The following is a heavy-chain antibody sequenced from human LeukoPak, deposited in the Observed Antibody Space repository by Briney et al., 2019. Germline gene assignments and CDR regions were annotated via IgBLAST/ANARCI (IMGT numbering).Heavy chain of an antibody. CDR1: GFTFSTYW. V-gene: IGHV3-21*01. CDR3: ARDGSGSDFDY. Sequence: GSLRLSCAASGFTFSTYWMTWVRQAPGKGLEWVSSISSSSSYIYYADSVKGRFTISRDNAKNSLYLQMNSLRAEDTAVYYCARDGSGSDFDYWGQGTLVTVSS. D-gene: IGHD1-26*01. J-gene: IGHJ4*02. CDR2: ISSSSSYI.